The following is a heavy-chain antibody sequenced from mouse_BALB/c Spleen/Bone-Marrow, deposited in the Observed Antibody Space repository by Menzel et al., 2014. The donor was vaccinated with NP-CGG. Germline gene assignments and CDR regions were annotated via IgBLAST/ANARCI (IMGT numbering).Heavy chain of an antibody. V-gene: IGHV1-67*01. CDR1: GYTFTDYA. Sequence: VQVVESGPELVRPGVSVKISCKGSGYTFTDYAMHWVKQSHAKSLEWIGAISTYSGNTNYNQKFKGKATMTVDKSSSTAYMELARLTSEDSAIYYCARSDYGSRGGYFDYWGQGTTLTASS. CDR2: ISTYSGNT. J-gene: IGHJ2*01. CDR3: ARSDYGSRGGYFDY. D-gene: IGHD1-1*01.